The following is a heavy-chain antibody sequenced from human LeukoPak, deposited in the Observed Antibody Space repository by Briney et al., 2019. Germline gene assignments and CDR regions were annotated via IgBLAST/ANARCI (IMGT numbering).Heavy chain of an antibody. Sequence: GGSLRLSCAASGFNFRSYSMNWVRQAPGKGLEWLSYISSSRNTIYYADSVKGRFTISRDNAKNSLYLQMNSLRAEDTAVYYCARDLEAAYFDFWGQGTLVTVPS. D-gene: IGHD6-13*01. J-gene: IGHJ4*02. CDR2: ISSSRNTI. CDR1: GFNFRSYS. CDR3: ARDLEAAYFDF. V-gene: IGHV3-48*01.